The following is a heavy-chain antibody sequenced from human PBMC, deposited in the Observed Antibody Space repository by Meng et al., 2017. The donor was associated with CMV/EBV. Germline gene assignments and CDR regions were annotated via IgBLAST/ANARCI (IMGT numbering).Heavy chain of an antibody. Sequence: ISSSNWWSWVRQPPGKGLGWIGEIYHSGSTTYNPSLKSRVTISVDKSKNQFSLKLSSVTAADTAVYYCASWAPAIAAAGSTLAVFDYWGQGTLVTVSS. J-gene: IGHJ4*02. V-gene: IGHV4-4*02. CDR3: ASWAPAIAAAGSTLAVFDY. CDR1: ISSSNW. D-gene: IGHD6-13*01. CDR2: IYHSGST.